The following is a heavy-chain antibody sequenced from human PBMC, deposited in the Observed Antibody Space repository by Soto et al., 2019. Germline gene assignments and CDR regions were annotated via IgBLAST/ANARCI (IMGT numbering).Heavy chain of an antibody. J-gene: IGHJ5*02. Sequence: QVQLVQSGAEVKKPGSSVKVSCKASGVTFSSYTISWVRQAPGQGLEWMGRIIPILGIANYAQKFQGRVTITADKSTSTAYMELSSLRADDTAVYYCARDRRRYCSGVSCYSEVNWFDPSGQGALVTVSS. D-gene: IGHD2-15*01. CDR2: IIPILGIA. CDR3: ARDRRRYCSGVSCYSEVNWFDP. V-gene: IGHV1-69*08. CDR1: GVTFSSYT.